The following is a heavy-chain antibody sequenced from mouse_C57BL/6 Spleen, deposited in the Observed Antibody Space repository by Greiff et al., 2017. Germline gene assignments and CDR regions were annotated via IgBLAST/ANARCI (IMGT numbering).Heavy chain of an antibody. CDR2: IYPGDGDT. CDR1: GYAFSSSW. Sequence: QVQLQQSGPELVKPGASVKISCKASGYAFSSSWMNWVKQRPGKGLEWIGRIYPGDGDTNYTGKFTGKATLTADKSSSTAYMQLSSLTSEDSAVYFCARLIDSSYAMDYWGQGTSVTVSS. CDR3: ARLIDSSYAMDY. V-gene: IGHV1-82*01. J-gene: IGHJ4*01.